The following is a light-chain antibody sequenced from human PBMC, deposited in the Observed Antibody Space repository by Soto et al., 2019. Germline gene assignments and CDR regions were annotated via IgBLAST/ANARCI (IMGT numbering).Light chain of an antibody. J-gene: IGKJ1*01. CDR3: QQYNSYPWT. Sequence: DNQMTQSPSTLPASVGDRVTITCRASQSISSTNWLAWYQQKPGKAPKLLLYDASNLESGVPSRFSGSGSGKEFTLTISSLQPDDFATYYCQQYNSYPWTFGQGTKVEIK. V-gene: IGKV1-5*01. CDR2: DAS. CDR1: QSISSTNW.